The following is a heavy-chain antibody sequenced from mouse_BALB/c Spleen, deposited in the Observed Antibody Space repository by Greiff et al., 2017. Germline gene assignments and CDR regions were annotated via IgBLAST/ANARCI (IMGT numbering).Heavy chain of an antibody. D-gene: IGHD4-1*01. CDR1: GYSITSGYY. Sequence: EVKLQESGPGLVKPSQSLSLTCSVTGYSITSGYYWNWIRQFPGNKLEWMGYISYDGSNNYNPSLKNRISITRDTSKNQFFLKLNSVTTEDTATYYCARGGNWDGAMDYWGQGTSVTVSS. J-gene: IGHJ4*01. CDR3: ARGGNWDGAMDY. CDR2: ISYDGSN. V-gene: IGHV3-6*02.